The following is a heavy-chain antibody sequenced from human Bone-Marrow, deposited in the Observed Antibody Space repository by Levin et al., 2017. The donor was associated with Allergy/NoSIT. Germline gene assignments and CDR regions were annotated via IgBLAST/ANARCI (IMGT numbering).Heavy chain of an antibody. V-gene: IGHV4-59*01. Sequence: NPSETLSLTCTVSGGSISTYYWSWIRQPPEKRLEWIGYIYYSGSTKYNPSLKSRVTLLVDTSKNLFSLKLSSVTAADSAVYFCARAIPSGGNSYYYYYMDVWGKGTTVTVSS. D-gene: IGHD4-23*01. J-gene: IGHJ6*03. CDR2: IYYSGST. CDR3: ARAIPSGGNSYYYYYMDV. CDR1: GGSISTYY.